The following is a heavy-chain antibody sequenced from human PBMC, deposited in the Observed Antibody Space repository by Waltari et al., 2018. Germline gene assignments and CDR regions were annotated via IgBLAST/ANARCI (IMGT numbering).Heavy chain of an antibody. CDR3: ARGSAYVDSMDY. CDR1: GDTISNGGYS. V-gene: IGHV4-30-2*01. Sequence: QLRESGSSLVRPSETLSLTCEVSGDTISNGGYSWNWIRQTPGEGLEWLGYIYYRGSTHYHRSFEIRVSMSVDWSKNQFSLSLTSVTAADTAVYFCARGSAYVDSMDYWGPGSLVTVSS. D-gene: IGHD4-17*01. J-gene: IGHJ4*02. CDR2: IYYRGST.